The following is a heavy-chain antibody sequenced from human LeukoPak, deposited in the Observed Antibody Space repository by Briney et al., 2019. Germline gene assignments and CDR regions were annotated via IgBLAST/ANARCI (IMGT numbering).Heavy chain of an antibody. J-gene: IGHJ4*02. CDR1: GFTFSTYG. V-gene: IGHV3-48*01. CDR2: FSDSRSTI. D-gene: IGHD6-19*01. CDR3: ARRHGSGWFYFDY. Sequence: PGGSLRLSCAASGFTFSTYGMNWVSQAPGKGLEWGSYFSDSRSTIYYADSVKGRFTISRDNAQNSLYLQMNSLRAEDTAVYYCARRHGSGWFYFDYWGQGTLVTVSS.